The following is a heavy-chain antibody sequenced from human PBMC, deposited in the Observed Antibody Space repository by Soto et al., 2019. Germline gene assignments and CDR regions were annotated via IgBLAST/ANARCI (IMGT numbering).Heavy chain of an antibody. Sequence: ASETLSLTCTVSGGSISSYYWSWIRQPPGKGLEWIGYIYYSGSTNYNPSLKSRVTISVDTSKNQFSLKLSSVTAADTAVYYCARHPLAAAGLYYYYGMDVWGQGTTVTVSS. V-gene: IGHV4-59*08. CDR3: ARHPLAAAGLYYYYGMDV. CDR2: IYYSGST. J-gene: IGHJ6*02. D-gene: IGHD6-13*01. CDR1: GGSISSYY.